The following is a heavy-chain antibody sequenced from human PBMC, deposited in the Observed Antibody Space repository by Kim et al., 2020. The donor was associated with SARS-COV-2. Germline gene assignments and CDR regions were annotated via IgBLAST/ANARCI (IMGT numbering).Heavy chain of an antibody. CDR1: GYTFTDYY. J-gene: IGHJ4*02. CDR3: ARQGYCGASSCSASFEY. D-gene: IGHD6-19*01. CDR2: INFNNDGA. Sequence: ASVKVSCKTSGYTFTDYYLHWVRQAPGQGLEWMGRINFNNDGAIYAQRFQGRVTITRDTAISTGYMELSRLKSDDTAVYYCARQGYCGASSCSASFEYWGQGSLVTVSS. V-gene: IGHV1-2*06.